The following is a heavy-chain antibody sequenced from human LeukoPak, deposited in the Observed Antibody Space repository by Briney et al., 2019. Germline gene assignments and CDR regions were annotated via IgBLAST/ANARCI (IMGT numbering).Heavy chain of an antibody. J-gene: IGHJ4*02. CDR2: IYYSGST. CDR1: GGSISSSSYY. Sequence: SETLSLTCTVSGGSISSSSYYWGWIRQPPGKGLEWIGYIYYSGSTNYNPSLKSRVTISVDTSKNQFSLKLNSVTAAGTAVYYCARMGYCSGGDCYPRDDYWGQGTLVTVSS. CDR3: ARMGYCSGGDCYPRDDY. V-gene: IGHV4-61*05. D-gene: IGHD2-15*01.